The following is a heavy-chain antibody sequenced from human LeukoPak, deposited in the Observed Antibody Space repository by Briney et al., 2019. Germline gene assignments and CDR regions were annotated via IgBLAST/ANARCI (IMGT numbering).Heavy chain of an antibody. D-gene: IGHD3-10*01. Sequence: GGSLRLSCAASGFTFDDYAMRWVRQTPGKGLEWVSGISWNSGSIDYADSVKGRFTISRDNAKNSLYLQMNSLRAEDTALYYCAKDTGVGGTMVRGIIVHYYYDGMDVWGQGTTVTVSS. J-gene: IGHJ6*02. V-gene: IGHV3-9*01. CDR2: ISWNSGSI. CDR1: GFTFDDYA. CDR3: AKDTGVGGTMVRGIIVHYYYDGMDV.